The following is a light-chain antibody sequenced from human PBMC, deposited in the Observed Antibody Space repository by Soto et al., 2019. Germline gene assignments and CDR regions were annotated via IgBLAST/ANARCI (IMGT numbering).Light chain of an antibody. CDR2: EVS. V-gene: IGLV2-14*01. Sequence: QSVLTQPSSVSGSPGQSITISCTGTSTDVGGYNYVSWYQHHPDKAPKLVIYEVSNRPSGVSDRFSGSKSGNTASLTISGLQAEDESDYYCSSYTSANSPFVFGTGTKLTVL. CDR1: STDVGGYNY. CDR3: SSYTSANSPFV. J-gene: IGLJ1*01.